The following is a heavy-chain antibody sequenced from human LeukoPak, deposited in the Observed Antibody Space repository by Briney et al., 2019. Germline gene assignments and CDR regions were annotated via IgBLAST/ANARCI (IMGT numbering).Heavy chain of an antibody. CDR3: ARDSRVRSFDY. D-gene: IGHD2-2*01. J-gene: IGHJ4*02. V-gene: IGHV3-7*01. CDR1: GFTFSSYW. Sequence: PGGSLRLSCAASGFTFSSYWMSWVRQAPGKGLEWVANIKQDGSEKYYVDSVKGRFTISTDNAKNSLYLQMNSLRAEDTAVYYCARDSRVRSFDYWGQGTLVTVSS. CDR2: IKQDGSEK.